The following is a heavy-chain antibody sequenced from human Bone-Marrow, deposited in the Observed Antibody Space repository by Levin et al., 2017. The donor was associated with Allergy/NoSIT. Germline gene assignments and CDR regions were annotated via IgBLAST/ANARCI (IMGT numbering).Heavy chain of an antibody. Sequence: GESLKISCAASGFTFSSYGMHWVRQAPGKGLEWVAVIWYDGSNKYYADSVKGRFTISRDNSKNTLYLQMNSLRAEDTAVYYCARGGMVQYRWGAFDIWGQGTMVTVSS. D-gene: IGHD3-10*01. V-gene: IGHV3-33*01. CDR2: IWYDGSNK. CDR3: ARGGMVQYRWGAFDI. CDR1: GFTFSSYG. J-gene: IGHJ3*02.